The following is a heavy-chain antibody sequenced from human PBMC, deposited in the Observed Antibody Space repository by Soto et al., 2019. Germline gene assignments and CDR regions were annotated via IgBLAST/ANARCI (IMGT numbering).Heavy chain of an antibody. J-gene: IGHJ6*02. V-gene: IGHV3-66*01. Sequence: EVQLVEYGGALVQPGGSLRLTGAASGITVSSNYMSWAHQDPGKGLEWVSVVYSGGTTYYADSVNGRFTISRDNSKNTVYLQMNSLRAEDTAVYYCARAGYFGESGYGYYYYGMDVWGQGTTVTVSS. D-gene: IGHD3-10*01. CDR1: GITVSSNY. CDR3: ARAGYFGESGYGYYYYGMDV. CDR2: VYSGGTT.